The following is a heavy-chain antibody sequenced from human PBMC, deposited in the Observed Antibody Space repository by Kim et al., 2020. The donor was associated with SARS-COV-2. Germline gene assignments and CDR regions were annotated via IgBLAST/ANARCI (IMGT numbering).Heavy chain of an antibody. CDR3: ARGGNDYVWGNQLISWYFDL. CDR2: IYSGGST. J-gene: IGHJ2*01. CDR1: GFTVSRNY. D-gene: IGHD3-16*01. Sequence: GGSLRLSCAASGFTVSRNYMSWVRQAPGKGLEWVSVIYSGGSTYYADSVKGRFTISRDNSKNTLYLQMNSLRAEDTAVYYCARGGNDYVWGNQLISWYFDLWGRGTLVTVSS. V-gene: IGHV3-66*01.